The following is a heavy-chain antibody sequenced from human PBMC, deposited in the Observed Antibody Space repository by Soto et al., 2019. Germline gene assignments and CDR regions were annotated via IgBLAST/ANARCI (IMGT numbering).Heavy chain of an antibody. D-gene: IGHD6-19*01. CDR1: GGTFSSYA. V-gene: IGHV1-69*13. Sequence: ASVKVSCKASGGTFSSYAISWVRQAPGQGLEWMGGIIPIFGTANYAQKFQGRVTITADESTSTAYMELSSLRSEDTAVYYCARKLPTVTFRSGWVYYYYGMDVWGQGTTVTVSS. CDR3: ARKLPTVTFRSGWVYYYYGMDV. CDR2: IIPIFGTA. J-gene: IGHJ6*02.